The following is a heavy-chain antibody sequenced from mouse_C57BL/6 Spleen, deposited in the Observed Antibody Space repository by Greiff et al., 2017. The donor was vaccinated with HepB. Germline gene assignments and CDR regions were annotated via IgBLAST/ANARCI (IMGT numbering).Heavy chain of an antibody. CDR2: ISSGGSYT. CDR1: GFTFSSYG. V-gene: IGHV5-6*01. CDR3: ARLGRNAMDY. D-gene: IGHD4-1*01. J-gene: IGHJ4*01. Sequence: EVKLMESGGDLVKPGGSLKLSCAASGFTFSSYGMSWVRQTPDKRLEWVATISSGGSYTYYPDSVKGRFTISRDNAKNTLYLQMSSLKSEDTAMYYCARLGRNAMDYWGQGTSVTVSS.